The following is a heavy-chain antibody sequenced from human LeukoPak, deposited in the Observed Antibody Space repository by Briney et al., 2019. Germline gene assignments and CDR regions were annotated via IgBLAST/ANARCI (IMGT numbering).Heavy chain of an antibody. CDR3: ARLPGGAVAVYLDY. CDR1: GGSFSGYY. V-gene: IGHV4-34*01. Sequence: KPSETLSLTCAVYGGSFSGYYWSWIRQPPGKGLEWIGEINHSGSTNYNPSLKSRVTISVDTSKNQFSLKLSSVTAADTAVYYCARLPGGAVAVYLDYWGQGTLVTVSS. CDR2: INHSGST. J-gene: IGHJ4*02. D-gene: IGHD6-19*01.